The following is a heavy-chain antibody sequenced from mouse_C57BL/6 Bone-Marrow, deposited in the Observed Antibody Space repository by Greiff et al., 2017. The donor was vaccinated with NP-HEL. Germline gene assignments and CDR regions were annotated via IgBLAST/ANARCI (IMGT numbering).Heavy chain of an antibody. CDR1: GFTFSDFY. J-gene: IGHJ4*01. Sequence: EVKLMESGGGLVQSGRSLRLSCATSGFTFSDFYMEWVRQAPGKGLEWIAARRNKANDYTTEYSASVTGRFIVSRDTSQSILYLQMNALRAEDTAIYYCARDGPIYYDYGYAMDYWGQGTSVTVSS. V-gene: IGHV7-1*01. D-gene: IGHD2-4*01. CDR3: ARDGPIYYDYGYAMDY. CDR2: RRNKANDYTT.